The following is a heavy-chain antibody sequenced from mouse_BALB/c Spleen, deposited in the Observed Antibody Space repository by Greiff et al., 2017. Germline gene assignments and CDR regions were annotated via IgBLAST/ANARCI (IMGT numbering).Heavy chain of an antibody. J-gene: IGHJ4*01. Sequence: EVKLMESGGGLVKPGGSLKLSCAASGFTFSDYYMYWVRQTPEKRLEWVATISDGGSYTYYPDSVKGRFTISRDNAKNNLYLQMSSLKSEDTAMYYCARDGGITTMDYWGQGTSVTVSS. V-gene: IGHV5-4*02. D-gene: IGHD2-4*01. CDR2: ISDGGSYT. CDR1: GFTFSDYY. CDR3: ARDGGITTMDY.